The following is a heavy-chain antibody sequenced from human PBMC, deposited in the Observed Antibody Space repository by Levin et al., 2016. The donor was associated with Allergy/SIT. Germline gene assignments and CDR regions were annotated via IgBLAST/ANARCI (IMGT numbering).Heavy chain of an antibody. CDR2: INHSGST. Sequence: SETLSLTCAVYGGSFSGYYWSWIRQPPGKGLEWIGEINHSGSTNYNPSLKSRVTISVDTSKNQFSLKLSSVTAADTAVYYCARVRGGLRLPRGMDVWGQGTTVTVSS. CDR1: GGSFSGYY. CDR3: ARVRGGLRLPRGMDV. D-gene: IGHD4-17*01. J-gene: IGHJ6*02. V-gene: IGHV4-34*01.